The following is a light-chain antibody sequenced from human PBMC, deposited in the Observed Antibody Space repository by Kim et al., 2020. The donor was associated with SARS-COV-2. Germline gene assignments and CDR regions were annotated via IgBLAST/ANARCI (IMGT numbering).Light chain of an antibody. CDR1: QDVGRNL. CDR2: GTD. V-gene: IGKV3-20*01. J-gene: IGKJ1*01. Sequence: SPGERVTLSCRASQDVGRNLLAWYQQRPGQAPRLLIDGTDTRAAGIPDMFRGNGSGTEFTLTISRLEPEDFAVYYCHQYESSSWTFGQGTKVDIK. CDR3: HQYESSSWT.